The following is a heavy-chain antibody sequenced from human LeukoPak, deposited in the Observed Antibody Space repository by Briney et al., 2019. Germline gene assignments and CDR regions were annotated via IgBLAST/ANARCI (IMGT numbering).Heavy chain of an antibody. J-gene: IGHJ4*02. CDR3: ARVGAWELQRVFEY. CDR2: IHKAGSES. D-gene: IGHD1-26*01. Sequence: PGGSLTLSCAASGFTFTNYWMTWVRQVPGKGLEWVANIHKAGSESYYVDSVKGRFAISRDNAKNSLYLQLSSLRVEDTAAYYCARVGAWELQRVFEYWGQGTLVTVSS. V-gene: IGHV3-7*01. CDR1: GFTFTNYW.